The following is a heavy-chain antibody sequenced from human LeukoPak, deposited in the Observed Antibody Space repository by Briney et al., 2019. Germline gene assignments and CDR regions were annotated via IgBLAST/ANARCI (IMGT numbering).Heavy chain of an antibody. V-gene: IGHV3-73*01. CDR3: TRPRTCINNVCYRDY. CDR2: IKSKADSYAT. CDR1: GLTFSGSA. Sequence: PGGSLRLSCAASGLTFSGSAMHWVRQASGKGLEWVGRIKSKADSYATTYAASVRGRFFISRDDSNNTAFLQMNNLKTEDSAVYYCTRPRTCINNVCYRDYWGQGTLVTVSS. D-gene: IGHD2-8*01. J-gene: IGHJ4*02.